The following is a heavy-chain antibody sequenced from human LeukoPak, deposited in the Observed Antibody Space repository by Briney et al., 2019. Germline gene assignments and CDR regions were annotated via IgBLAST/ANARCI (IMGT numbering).Heavy chain of an antibody. CDR2: TYYRSKWYN. V-gene: IGHV6-1*01. J-gene: IGHJ6*02. CDR3: ARERSYSSGYYYYYYGMDV. D-gene: IGHD3-22*01. Sequence: SQTLSLTCAISGDIVSSNSAAWNWIRQSPSRGLEWLGRTYYRSKWYNDYAVSVKSRITINPDTSKNQFSLQLNSVTPEDTAVYYCARERSYSSGYYYYYYGMDVWGQGTTVTVSS. CDR1: GDIVSSNSAA.